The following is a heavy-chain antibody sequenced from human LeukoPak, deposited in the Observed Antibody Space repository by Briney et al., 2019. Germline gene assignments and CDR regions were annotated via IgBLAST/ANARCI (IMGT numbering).Heavy chain of an antibody. V-gene: IGHV1-2*02. D-gene: IGHD3-22*01. CDR1: GYTFTGYY. J-gene: IGHJ1*01. CDR3: ARVRRLYDSSGTFQH. CDR2: INPNSGGT. Sequence: ASVKVSCKASGYTFTGYYMHWVRQAPGQGLEWMGWINPNSGGTNYAQKFQGRVTMTRDTSISTAYMEPSRLRSDDTAVYYCARVRRLYDSSGTFQHWGQGTLVTVSS.